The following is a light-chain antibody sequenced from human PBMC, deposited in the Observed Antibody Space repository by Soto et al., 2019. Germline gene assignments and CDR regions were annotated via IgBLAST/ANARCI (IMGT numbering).Light chain of an antibody. J-gene: IGLJ1*01. Sequence: QSALAQPASVSGSPGQSITIACAGTSSDVGGYKFVSWYQQHPGKAPKLMIYEVSNRPSGVSSRFSGSKSGNTASLTISGLQAEDEADYYCSSYTGSIYVFGPGTKVTVL. CDR3: SSYTGSIYV. CDR1: SSDVGGYKF. V-gene: IGLV2-14*01. CDR2: EVS.